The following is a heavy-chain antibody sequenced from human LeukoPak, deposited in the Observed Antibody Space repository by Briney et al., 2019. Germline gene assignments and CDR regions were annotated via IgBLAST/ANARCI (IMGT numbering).Heavy chain of an antibody. CDR1: GFTFNSYA. J-gene: IGHJ4*02. CDR2: ISGSGGST. Sequence: QAGGSLRLSCAASGFTFNSYAMSWVRQAPGKGLEWVSAISGSGGSTFYADSVKGRFTISRDNSKSTLFLQMNSLRAEDTAVYYCAKGIGSGTYCADYWGQGTLVTVSS. D-gene: IGHD1-26*01. CDR3: AKGIGSGTYCADY. V-gene: IGHV3-23*01.